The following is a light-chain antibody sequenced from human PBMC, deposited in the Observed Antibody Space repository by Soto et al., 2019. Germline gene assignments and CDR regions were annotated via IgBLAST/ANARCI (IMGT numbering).Light chain of an antibody. Sequence: EVVLTQSPGSLSLSPGESATLSCSAIQSVSNTQVAWYQQRPGQAPRLLIYDPSRRDIGVPDRFSGSGSGTDFTLTISRLEHEDFAVYYCQQYGSSQTWTFGQGTKVDIK. V-gene: IGKV3-20*01. CDR2: DPS. CDR1: QSVSNTQ. J-gene: IGKJ1*01. CDR3: QQYGSSQTWT.